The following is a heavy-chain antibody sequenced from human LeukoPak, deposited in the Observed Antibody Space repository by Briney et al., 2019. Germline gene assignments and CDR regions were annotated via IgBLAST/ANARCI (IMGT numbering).Heavy chain of an antibody. CDR3: ARDLGDIVVVPAAIDY. Sequence: GGSLRLSCAASGFTFSSYAMHWVRQAPGKGLEWVAVISYDESNKYYADSVKGRFTISRDNSKNTLYLQMNSLRAEDTAVYYCARDLGDIVVVPAAIDYWGQGTLVTVSS. D-gene: IGHD2-2*01. V-gene: IGHV3-30*01. CDR1: GFTFSSYA. J-gene: IGHJ4*02. CDR2: ISYDESNK.